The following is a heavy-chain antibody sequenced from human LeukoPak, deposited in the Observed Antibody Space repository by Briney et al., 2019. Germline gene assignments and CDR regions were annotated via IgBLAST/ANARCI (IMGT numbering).Heavy chain of an antibody. CDR2: MNPNSGNT. D-gene: IGHD2-15*01. V-gene: IGHV1-8*01. Sequence: ASVKVSCKASGYTFTSYDINWVRQATGQGLEWMGWMNPNSGNTGYAQKFQGRVTMTRNTSISTAYMELSSLRSEDTAVYYCARDRPGYCSGGSCYADYWGQGTLVTVSS. CDR1: GYTFTSYD. CDR3: ARDRPGYCSGGSCYADY. J-gene: IGHJ4*02.